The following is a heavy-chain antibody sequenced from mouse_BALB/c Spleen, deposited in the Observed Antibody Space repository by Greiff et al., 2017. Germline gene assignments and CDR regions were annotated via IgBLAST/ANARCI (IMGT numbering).Heavy chain of an antibody. V-gene: IGHV5-6-3*01. CDR1: GFTFSSYG. CDR3: ARDRGTVVARGNFDY. D-gene: IGHD1-1*01. CDR2: INSNGGST. Sequence: DVMLVESGGGLVQPGGSLKLSCAASGFTFSSYGMSWVRQTPDKRLELVATINSNGGSTYYPDSVKGRFTISRDNAKNTLYLQMSSLKSEDTAMYYCARDRGTVVARGNFDYWGQGTTLTVSS. J-gene: IGHJ2*01.